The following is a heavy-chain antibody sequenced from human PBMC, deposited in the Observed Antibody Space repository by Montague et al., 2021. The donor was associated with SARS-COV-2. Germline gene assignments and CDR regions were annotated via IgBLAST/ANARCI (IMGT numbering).Heavy chain of an antibody. CDR3: AGIIAGRPFGWFDP. J-gene: IGHJ5*02. D-gene: IGHD6-13*01. V-gene: IGHV4-59*01. CDR1: GGSISSYY. Sequence: SETLSLTCTVSGGSISSYYWTWMRQPPGKGLEWIGYISYSGFSNQNPPLRGRVTISLDTSKYQFSLKLTSVTAADTAVYYCAGIIAGRPFGWFDPWGQGTLVTVSS. CDR2: ISYSGFS.